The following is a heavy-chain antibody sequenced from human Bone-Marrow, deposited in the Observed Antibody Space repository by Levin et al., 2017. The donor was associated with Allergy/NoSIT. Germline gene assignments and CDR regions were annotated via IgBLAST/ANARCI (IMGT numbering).Heavy chain of an antibody. D-gene: IGHD4-17*01. V-gene: IGHV3-48*01. CDR1: GFTFSSYS. J-gene: IGHJ1*01. CDR2: ISSSSSTI. CDR3: ARDSMTTVTLQRYFQH. Sequence: ETLSLTCAASGFTFSSYSMNWVRQAPGKGLEWVSYISSSSSTIYYADSVKGRFTISRDNAKNSLYLQMNSLRAEDTAVYYCARDSMTTVTLQRYFQHWGQGTLVTVSS.